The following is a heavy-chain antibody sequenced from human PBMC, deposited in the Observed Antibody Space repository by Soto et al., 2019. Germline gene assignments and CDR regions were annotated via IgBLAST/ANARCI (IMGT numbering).Heavy chain of an antibody. V-gene: IGHV3-23*01. CDR2: ISGSGGST. CDR3: AKERYSGSPGTYYYYGMDV. D-gene: IGHD1-26*01. J-gene: IGHJ6*02. Sequence: PGGSLRLSCAASGFTFSSYAMSWVRQAPGKGLEWVSAISGSGGSTYYADSVKGRFTISRDNSKNTLYLQMNSLRAEDTAVYYCAKERYSGSPGTYYYYGMDVWGQGTTVTVSS. CDR1: GFTFSSYA.